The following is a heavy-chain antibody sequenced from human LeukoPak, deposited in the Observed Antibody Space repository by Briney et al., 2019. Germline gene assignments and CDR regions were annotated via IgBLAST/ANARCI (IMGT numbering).Heavy chain of an antibody. J-gene: IGHJ6*03. CDR3: ARHRYYYRSGSYYGAPYYMDV. CDR1: GGSISSSSYY. CDR2: IYYSGST. Sequence: TSETLSLTCTVSGGSISSSSYYWGWIRQPPGKGLEWIGTIYYSGSTYYNPSLKSRVTISVDTSKNQFSLKLSSVTAADTAVYYCARHRYYYRSGSYYGAPYYMDVWGKGTTVTISS. D-gene: IGHD3-10*01. V-gene: IGHV4-39*01.